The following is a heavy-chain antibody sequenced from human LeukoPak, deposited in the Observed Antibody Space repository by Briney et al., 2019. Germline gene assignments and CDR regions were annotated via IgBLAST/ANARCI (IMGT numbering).Heavy chain of an antibody. D-gene: IGHD6-19*01. V-gene: IGHV3-43*01. Sequence: GGSLRLSCAASGFTFDDYTMHWVRQAPGKGLEWVSLISWDGGSTYYADSVKGRFTISRDNSKNSLYLQMNSLRTEDTALYYCAKVTLRGIAVAGYFDYWGQGTLVTVSS. J-gene: IGHJ4*02. CDR3: AKVTLRGIAVAGYFDY. CDR2: ISWDGGST. CDR1: GFTFDDYT.